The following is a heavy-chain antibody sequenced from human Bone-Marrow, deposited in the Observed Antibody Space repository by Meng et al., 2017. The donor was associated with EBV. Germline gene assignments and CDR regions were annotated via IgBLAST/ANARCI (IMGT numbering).Heavy chain of an antibody. V-gene: IGHV3-74*01. CDR3: SRDLAGSDDV. Sequence: QLVESGGGLVQPGGSLRLSCAASGFTFSNYWMHWVRQAPGKGLVWVSRIDSDGSTKNYADSVKGRFTISRDNTKNRLYLQMDSLRAEDTALYFCSRDLAGSDDVWGQGTLVTVSS. J-gene: IGHJ4*02. D-gene: IGHD5-24*01. CDR2: IDSDGSTK. CDR1: GFTFSNYW.